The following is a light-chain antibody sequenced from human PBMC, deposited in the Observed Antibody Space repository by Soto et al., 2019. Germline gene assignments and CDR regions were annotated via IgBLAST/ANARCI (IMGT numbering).Light chain of an antibody. CDR2: GDN. Sequence: QSVLTQPPSVSAAPGQKVTISCSGSSSNIGGNSVSWYQQLPGTAPKLLIYGDNKRPSWIPDRFSGSKSGTSATLGITGFQTGDEADYYCGSWDSSLSAYVFGTGTRSPS. CDR3: GSWDSSLSAYV. V-gene: IGLV1-51*01. J-gene: IGLJ1*01. CDR1: SSNIGGNS.